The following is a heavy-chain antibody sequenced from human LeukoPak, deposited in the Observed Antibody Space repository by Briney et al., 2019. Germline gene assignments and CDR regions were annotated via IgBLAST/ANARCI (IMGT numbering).Heavy chain of an antibody. CDR3: ARDCSGGSCFLPGVY. CDR1: GFTFSSYA. CDR2: ISYDGSNK. D-gene: IGHD2-15*01. J-gene: IGHJ4*02. Sequence: PGRSLRLSCAASGFTFSSYAMHWVRQAPGKGLEWVAVISYDGSNKYYADSLKGRFTISRDNSKNTLYLQMNSLRAEDTAVYYCARDCSGGSCFLPGVYWGQGTLVTVSS. V-gene: IGHV3-30*04.